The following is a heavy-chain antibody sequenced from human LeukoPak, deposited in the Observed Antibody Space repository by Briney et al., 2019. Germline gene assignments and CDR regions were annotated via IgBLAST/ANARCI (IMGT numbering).Heavy chain of an antibody. CDR1: GFIFSNYA. CDR3: AKGVTYYYGSGSYTPLDY. D-gene: IGHD3-10*01. J-gene: IGHJ4*02. CDR2: ISGSGST. V-gene: IGHV3-23*01. Sequence: GGSLRLSCAASGFIFSNYAMSWVRQAPGEGLERVSAISGSGSTCYADSVKGRFTLSRDNSKNTLYLQMNSLRAEDTAVYYCAKGVTYYYGSGSYTPLDYWGQGTLVTVSS.